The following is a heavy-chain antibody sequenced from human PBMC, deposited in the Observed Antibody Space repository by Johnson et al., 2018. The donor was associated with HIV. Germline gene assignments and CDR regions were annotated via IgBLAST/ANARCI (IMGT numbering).Heavy chain of an antibody. CDR2: ISGSGGST. CDR3: AKDRSRNYLYDAFDI. V-gene: IGHV3-23*04. J-gene: IGHJ3*02. D-gene: IGHD3-16*02. Sequence: VQLVESGGGLVQPGGSLRLSCAASGFTFSSYAMGWVRQAPGKGLEWVSGISGSGGSTYYADSVKGRFTISRDNSKNTLYLQRNRLRVEDTAVFYCAKDRSRNYLYDAFDIWGQGTMVTVSS. CDR1: GFTFSSYA.